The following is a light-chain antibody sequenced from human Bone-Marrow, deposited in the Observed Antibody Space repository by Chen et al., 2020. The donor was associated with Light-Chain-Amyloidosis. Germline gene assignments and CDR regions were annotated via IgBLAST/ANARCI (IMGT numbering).Light chain of an antibody. V-gene: IGLV3-21*02. CDR3: QVWDRSSDRPV. CDR1: NIGSTS. J-gene: IGLJ3*02. CDR2: DDS. Sequence: SYVLTQPSSVSVAPGQTATIACVGNNIGSTSVHWYQPTPGQAPLLVVYDDSDRPSGIPERLSGSNSGNTATLTISRVEAGDEADYYCQVWDRSSDRPVCGGGTKLTVL.